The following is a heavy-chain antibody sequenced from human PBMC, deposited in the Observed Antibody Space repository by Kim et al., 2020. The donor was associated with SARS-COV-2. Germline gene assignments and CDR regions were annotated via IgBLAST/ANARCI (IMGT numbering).Heavy chain of an antibody. CDR1: GFTFSSYA. Sequence: GGSLRLSCAASGFTFSSYAMSWVRQAPGKGLEWVSAISGSGGSTYYADSVKGRFTISRDNSKNTLYLQMNSLRAEDTAVYYCAKDEGLGQFGSGSSAPSLGFDYWGQGTLVTVSS. J-gene: IGHJ4*02. D-gene: IGHD3-10*01. V-gene: IGHV3-23*01. CDR3: AKDEGLGQFGSGSSAPSLGFDY. CDR2: ISGSGGST.